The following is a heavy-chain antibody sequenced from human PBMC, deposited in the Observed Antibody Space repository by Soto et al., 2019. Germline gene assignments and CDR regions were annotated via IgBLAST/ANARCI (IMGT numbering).Heavy chain of an antibody. CDR1: GDTFNNYA. J-gene: IGHJ6*02. CDR2: IIPKLDTP. Sequence: QVQLVQSGPEVKKPGSSVKVSCKVFGDTFNNYAISWVRQAPGEGLEWMGGIIPKLDTPKYAQKFQGRVSITADESTATGYMELRSLRSDDTAVYYCARDTRQITRVRGVIPHYSFHMDVWGQGTTVAVSS. V-gene: IGHV1-69*01. D-gene: IGHD3-10*01. CDR3: ARDTRQITRVRGVIPHYSFHMDV.